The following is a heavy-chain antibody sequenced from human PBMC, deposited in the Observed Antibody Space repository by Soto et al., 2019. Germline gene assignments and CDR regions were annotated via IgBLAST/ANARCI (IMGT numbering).Heavy chain of an antibody. V-gene: IGHV2-70*11. J-gene: IGHJ4*02. CDR3: ARISSYSYFDN. D-gene: IGHD2-15*01. Sequence: SGPTLVNPTQTLTLTCTLSGFSLSTRGMCVSWIRQPPGKALEWLARIDWDNDKYYSASLKTRLTISKDTSKNQVVLTLTNMDPLDTATYYCARISSYSYFDNWGQGVLVTVS. CDR1: GFSLSTRGMC. CDR2: IDWDNDK.